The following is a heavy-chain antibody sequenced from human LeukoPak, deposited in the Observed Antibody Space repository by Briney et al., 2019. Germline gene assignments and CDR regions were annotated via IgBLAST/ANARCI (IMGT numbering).Heavy chain of an antibody. CDR2: ISGSGSST. CDR1: GFTFSSYA. V-gene: IGHV3-23*01. D-gene: IGHD3-3*01. Sequence: AGSLRLSCAASGFTFSSYAMNWVRQAPGKGLELVSAISGSGSSTYYADSVKGRFTISRDNSKNTQYLQMNSLRAEDTAVYYCAKDRSYDFWSGYSGVGDYWGQGTLVTVSS. CDR3: AKDRSYDFWSGYSGVGDY. J-gene: IGHJ4*02.